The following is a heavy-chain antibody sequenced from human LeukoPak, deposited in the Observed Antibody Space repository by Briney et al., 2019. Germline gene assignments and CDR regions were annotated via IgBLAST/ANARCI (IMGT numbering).Heavy chain of an antibody. D-gene: IGHD3-10*01. J-gene: IGHJ4*02. CDR2: LSGSGGGT. V-gene: IGHV3-23*01. Sequence: AGGSLRLSCAVSGITLSNYGMSWVRQAQGKGLEWVAGLSGSGGGTNYADSVQGRFTISRVNPKNTLYLQMNSLRAEDTAVYFCAKRGVVIRVFLVGFHKEAYYFDSWGQGALVTVSS. CDR3: AKRGVVIRVFLVGFHKEAYYFDS. CDR1: GITLSNYG.